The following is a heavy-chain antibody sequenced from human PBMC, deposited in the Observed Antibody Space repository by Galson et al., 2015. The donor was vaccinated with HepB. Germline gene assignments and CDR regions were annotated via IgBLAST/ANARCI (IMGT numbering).Heavy chain of an antibody. Sequence: SLRLSCAASGFTLSSYAMHWVRQAPGKGLEWVAVISYDGSNKYYADSVKGRFTISRDNSKNTLYLQMNSLRAEDTAVYYCARNDRTAMVPHYWGQGTLVTVSS. D-gene: IGHD5-18*01. V-gene: IGHV3-30-3*01. CDR1: GFTLSSYA. CDR3: ARNDRTAMVPHY. CDR2: ISYDGSNK. J-gene: IGHJ4*02.